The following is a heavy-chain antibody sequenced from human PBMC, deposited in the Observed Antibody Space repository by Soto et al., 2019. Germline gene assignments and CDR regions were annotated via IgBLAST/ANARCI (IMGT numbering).Heavy chain of an antibody. CDR1: GFTFSSYT. V-gene: IGHV3-23*01. J-gene: IGHJ4*02. CDR3: AKSPTMTTKVVDY. D-gene: IGHD4-17*01. CDR2: IYSSGDST. Sequence: EVQLLESGGDLVQPGGSLRLSCVASGFTFSSYTMTWVRQAPGKGLEWVSVIYSSGDSTYYADSVKGRFTISRDNSKNTLYLKMNRLRADDTAVYYCAKSPTMTTKVVDYWGQGTLVTVSS.